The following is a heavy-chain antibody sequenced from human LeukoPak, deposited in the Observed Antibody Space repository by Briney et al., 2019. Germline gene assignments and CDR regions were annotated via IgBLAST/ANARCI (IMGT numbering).Heavy chain of an antibody. Sequence: PGGSLRLSCVASGFTFSSYSMSWVRQAPGKGLEWVSSISSSSSYIYYADSVKGRFTISRDNAKNSLYLQMNSLRAEDTAVYYCARGPPEYCSGGSCYSGRNWIDPWGQGTLVTVSS. CDR2: ISSSSSYI. CDR1: GFTFSSYS. CDR3: ARGPPEYCSGGSCYSGRNWIDP. J-gene: IGHJ5*02. V-gene: IGHV3-21*04. D-gene: IGHD2-15*01.